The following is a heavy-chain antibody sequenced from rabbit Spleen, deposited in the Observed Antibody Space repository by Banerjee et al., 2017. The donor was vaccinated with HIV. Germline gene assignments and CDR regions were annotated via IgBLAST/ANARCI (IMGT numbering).Heavy chain of an antibody. CDR3: ARAPYAGIAVYGYAQNL. Sequence: QERLEESGGGLVQPEGSLTLTCTASEFSFNSGYDMCWVRQAPGKGLEWIACIDAGSSGFTYFASWAKGRFTISRTSSTTMTLRMTSLSAADTATYFCARAPYAGIAVYGYAQNLWGQGTLVTVS. V-gene: IGHV1S45*01. CDR2: IDAGSSGFT. J-gene: IGHJ4*01. CDR1: EFSFNSGYD. D-gene: IGHD6-1*01.